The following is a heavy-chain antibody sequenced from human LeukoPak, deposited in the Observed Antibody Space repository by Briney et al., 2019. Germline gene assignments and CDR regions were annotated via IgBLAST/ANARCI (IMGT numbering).Heavy chain of an antibody. CDR2: ISAYNGNT. J-gene: IGHJ5*02. D-gene: IGHD3-22*01. V-gene: IGHV1-18*01. Sequence: ASVKVSCKASGYTFTSYGISWVRQAPGQGLEGMGWISAYNGNTNYAQKLQGRVTMTTDTSTSTAYMELRSLRSDDTAVYYCASTGDYYDSSRYYDHWFDPWGQGTLVTVSS. CDR3: ASTGDYYDSSRYYDHWFDP. CDR1: GYTFTSYG.